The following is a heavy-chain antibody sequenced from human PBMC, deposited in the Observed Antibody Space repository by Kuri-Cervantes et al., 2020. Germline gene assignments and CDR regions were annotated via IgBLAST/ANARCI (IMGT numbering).Heavy chain of an antibody. Sequence: SETLSLTCTVSGYSISSGYYWGWIRQPPGKGLEWIGSIYHSGSTYYNPSLKSRVTISVDTSKNQFSLKLSSVTAADTAVYYCARDRQRYGYYYGMDVWGQGTTVTVSS. CDR1: GYSISSGYY. CDR2: IYHSGST. J-gene: IGHJ6*02. V-gene: IGHV4-38-2*02. CDR3: ARDRQRYGYYYGMDV. D-gene: IGHD4-17*01.